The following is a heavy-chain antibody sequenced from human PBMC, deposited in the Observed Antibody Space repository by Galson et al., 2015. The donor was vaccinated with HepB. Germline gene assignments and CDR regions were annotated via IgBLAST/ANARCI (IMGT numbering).Heavy chain of an antibody. CDR2: IWFDGSNK. V-gene: IGHV3-33*01. J-gene: IGHJ5*02. Sequence: SLRLSCAASGFTFSSYGMHWVRQAPGEGLEWVAVIWFDGSNKYYADSVKGRFTISRDNSKNTLYLQMNSLRAEDTAVYYCARDLTGWFDPWGQGTLVTVSS. D-gene: IGHD4/OR15-4a*01. CDR1: GFTFSSYG. CDR3: ARDLTGWFDP.